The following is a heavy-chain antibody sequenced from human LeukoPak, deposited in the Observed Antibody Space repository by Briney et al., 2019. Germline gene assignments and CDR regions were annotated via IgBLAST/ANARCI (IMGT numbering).Heavy chain of an antibody. V-gene: IGHV3-66*03. J-gene: IGHJ4*02. CDR2: IYSDNT. Sequence: PGGSLRLSCTVSGFTVSSNSMSWVRQAPGKGLEWVSFIYSDNTHYSDSVKGRFTISRDNSKNTLYLQMNSLRAEDTAVYYCACSGGSCYWSYWGQGTLVTVSS. CDR1: GFTVSSNS. D-gene: IGHD2-15*01. CDR3: ACSGGSCYWSY.